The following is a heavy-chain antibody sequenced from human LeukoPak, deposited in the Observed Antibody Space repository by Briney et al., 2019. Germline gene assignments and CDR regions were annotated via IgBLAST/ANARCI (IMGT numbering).Heavy chain of an antibody. V-gene: IGHV3-23*01. CDR2: ISGSGGST. D-gene: IGHD5-12*01. Sequence: GRSLRLSCAASGFTFDDYAMHWVRQAPGKGLEWVSTISGSGGSTDYADSVKGRFTISRDNSKNTVYVQMNSLRAEDTAVYYCAKGSGYGGPPDWGQGTLVTVSA. CDR3: AKGSGYGGPPD. CDR1: GFTFDDYA. J-gene: IGHJ4*02.